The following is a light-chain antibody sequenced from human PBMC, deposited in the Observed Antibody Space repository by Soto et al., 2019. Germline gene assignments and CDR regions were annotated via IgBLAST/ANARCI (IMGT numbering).Light chain of an antibody. Sequence: QSVLTQPASVSGSPGQSITISCTGTSSDIGGYNYVSWYQQHPGKAPKLMIYEVSNRPSGVSNRFSGSKSGNTASLTISGLQAEDEGHYYCSSFTSSNTHVFGTGTKVTVL. CDR1: SSDIGGYNY. CDR3: SSFTSSNTHV. J-gene: IGLJ1*01. CDR2: EVS. V-gene: IGLV2-14*01.